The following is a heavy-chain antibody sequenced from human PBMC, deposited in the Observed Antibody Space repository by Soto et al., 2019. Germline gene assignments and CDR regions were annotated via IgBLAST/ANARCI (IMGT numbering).Heavy chain of an antibody. V-gene: IGHV4-59*01. CDR3: ALSMTGTAYS. Sequence: QVQVQESGPGMVKPSETLTLNCTVSGASISRYHCSWIRRPPGKGLEWMGHIYYSGTADYHPSLESRVTMSVDRSKNRFSLKVRSVSAADTATYYGALSMTGTAYSWGQGTRVTVSS. CDR2: IYYSGTA. J-gene: IGHJ4*02. CDR1: GASISRYH. D-gene: IGHD2-21*01.